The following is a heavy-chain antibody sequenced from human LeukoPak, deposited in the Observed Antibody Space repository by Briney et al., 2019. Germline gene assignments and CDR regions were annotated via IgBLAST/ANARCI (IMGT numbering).Heavy chain of an antibody. J-gene: IGHJ4*02. CDR2: ISSRSTYT. D-gene: IGHD2-21*02. CDR1: GFTFSDYY. Sequence: KSGGSLRLSCAASGFTFSDYYMSWIGQSPGNGLEWVSYISSRSTYTSYVDSVEGRFSISRDNAKNSLYLQMNSLRAEDTAVYYCARDFRTARRTFDYWGQGALVTVSS. V-gene: IGHV3-11*05. CDR3: ARDFRTARRTFDY.